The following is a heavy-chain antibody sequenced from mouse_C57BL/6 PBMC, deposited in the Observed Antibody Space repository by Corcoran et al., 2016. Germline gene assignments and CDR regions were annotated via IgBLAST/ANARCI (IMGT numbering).Heavy chain of an antibody. CDR1: GYTFTSYG. CDR2: IYPRSGNT. D-gene: IGHD2-1*01. Sequence: QVQLQQSGAELARPGASVKLSCKASGYTFTSYGISWVKQRTGQGLEWIGEIYPRSGNTYYNEKFKGKATLTADKSSSTAYMELRSLTSEDSAVYFCARSGGKVLLDDYWGQGTTLTVSS. J-gene: IGHJ2*01. V-gene: IGHV1-81*01. CDR3: ARSGGKVLLDDY.